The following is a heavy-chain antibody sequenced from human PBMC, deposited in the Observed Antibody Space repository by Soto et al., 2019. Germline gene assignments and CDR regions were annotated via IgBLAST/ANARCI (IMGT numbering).Heavy chain of an antibody. V-gene: IGHV4-59*01. CDR2: IYYSGST. Sequence: PSETLSLTCTVSGGSISSYYWSWIRQPPGKGLEWIGYIYYSGSTNYNPSLKSRVTISVDTSKNQFSLKLSSVTAADTAVYYCARKLVRDYGDYAWFDTWGQGTLVTVSS. CDR3: ARKLVRDYGDYAWFDT. D-gene: IGHD4-17*01. CDR1: GGSISSYY. J-gene: IGHJ5*02.